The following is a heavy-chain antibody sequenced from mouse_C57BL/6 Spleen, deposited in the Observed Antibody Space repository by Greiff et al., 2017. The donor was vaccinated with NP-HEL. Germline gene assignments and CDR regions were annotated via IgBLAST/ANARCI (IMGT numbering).Heavy chain of an antibody. J-gene: IGHJ2*01. V-gene: IGHV1-54*01. CDR3: ARDSNYPYFDY. CDR2: INPGSGGT. D-gene: IGHD2-5*01. Sequence: QVQLQQSGAELVRPGTSVKVSCKASGYAFTNYLIEWVKQRPGQGLEWIGVINPGSGGTNYNEKFKGKATLTADKSSSTAYMQLSSLTSEDSAVYFCARDSNYPYFDYWGQGTTLTVSS. CDR1: GYAFTNYL.